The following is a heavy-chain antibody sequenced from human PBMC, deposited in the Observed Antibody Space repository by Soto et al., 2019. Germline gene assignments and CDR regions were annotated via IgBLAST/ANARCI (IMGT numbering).Heavy chain of an antibody. J-gene: IGHJ4*02. V-gene: IGHV1-18*01. CDR2: ISAANGDT. Sequence: QVHLVQSGAEVKKPGASVKVSCKASGYTFSSYGISWVRQAPGQGLEWMGWISAANGDTNSAPKFQGRVTMTKDTSTSTAYMELRSLRSEDTALYYWATDYREAFGGICDCFDYWGQGTLVTVSA. D-gene: IGHD2-15*01. CDR1: GYTFSSYG. CDR3: ATDYREAFGGICDCFDY.